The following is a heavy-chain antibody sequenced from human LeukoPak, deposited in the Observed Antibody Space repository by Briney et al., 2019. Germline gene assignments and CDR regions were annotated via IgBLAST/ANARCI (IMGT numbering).Heavy chain of an antibody. D-gene: IGHD3-22*01. CDR3: ARAGPDYYDSSGYYHNAFFDY. Sequence: ASVKVSCKVSGYTLTELSMHWVRQAPGKGLEWMGGFDPEDGETIYAQKFQGRVTMTEDTSTDTAYMELGSLRSEDTAVYYCARAGPDYYDSSGYYHNAFFDYWGQGTLVTVSS. CDR2: FDPEDGET. J-gene: IGHJ4*02. V-gene: IGHV1-24*01. CDR1: GYTLTELS.